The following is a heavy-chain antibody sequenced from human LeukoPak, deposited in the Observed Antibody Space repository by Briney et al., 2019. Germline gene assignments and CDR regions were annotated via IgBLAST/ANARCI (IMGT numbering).Heavy chain of an antibody. CDR1: GGSISSYY. D-gene: IGHD6-13*01. V-gene: IGHV4-59*08. J-gene: IGHJ4*02. CDR2: IYYSGST. Sequence: PSETLSLTCTVSGGSISSYYWSWIRQPPGKGLEWIGYIYYSGSTNYNPSLKSRVTISVDTSKNQFSLKLSSVTAADTAVYYCASGQQNYYFDYWGQGTLVTVSS. CDR3: ASGQQNYYFDY.